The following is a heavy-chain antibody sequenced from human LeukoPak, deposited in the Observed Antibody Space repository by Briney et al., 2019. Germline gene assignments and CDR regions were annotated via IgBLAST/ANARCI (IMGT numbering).Heavy chain of an antibody. CDR2: ISYDGSDK. D-gene: IGHD2-2*01. V-gene: IGHV3-30*03. Sequence: GGSLRLSCIASGFTFSDYGMHWVRQAPGKGLEWASVISYDGSDKYYADSVKGRFTISRDNSKNTLFLQMKSLRAEDTAVYYCKSVVLPAAVIGGMDVWGQGTTVTVSS. CDR3: KSVVLPAAVIGGMDV. CDR1: GFTFSDYG. J-gene: IGHJ6*02.